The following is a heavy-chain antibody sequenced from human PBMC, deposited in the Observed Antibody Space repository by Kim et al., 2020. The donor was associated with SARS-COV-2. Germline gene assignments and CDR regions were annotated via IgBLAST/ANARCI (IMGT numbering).Heavy chain of an antibody. V-gene: IGHV1-3*01. CDR3: ARGDYDILTGYYLHFDY. J-gene: IGHJ4*02. Sequence: ASVKVSCKASGYTFTSYAMHWVRQAPGQRLEWMGWINAGNGNTKYSQKFQGRVTITRDTSASTAYMELSSLRSEDTAVYYCARGDYDILTGYYLHFDYWGQGTLVTVSS. CDR1: GYTFTSYA. CDR2: INAGNGNT. D-gene: IGHD3-9*01.